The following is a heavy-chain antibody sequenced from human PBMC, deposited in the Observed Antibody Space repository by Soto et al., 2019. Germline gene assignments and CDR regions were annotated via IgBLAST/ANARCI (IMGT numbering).Heavy chain of an antibody. CDR1: GGTFSSYA. CDR2: IIPIFGTA. J-gene: IGHJ6*02. Sequence: QVQLVQSGAEVKKPGSSVKVSCKASGGTFSSYAISWVRQAPGQGLEWMGGIIPIFGTANYAQKFQGRVTITADKSTSTAYMELSSLRSEYTAVYYCAREGQVLGYYYYGMDVWGQGTTVTVSS. CDR3: AREGQVLGYYYYGMDV. V-gene: IGHV1-69*06. D-gene: IGHD1-20*01.